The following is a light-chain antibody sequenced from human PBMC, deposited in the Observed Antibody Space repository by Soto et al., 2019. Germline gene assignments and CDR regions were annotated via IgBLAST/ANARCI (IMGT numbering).Light chain of an antibody. Sequence: IVFTQSPATPSLSPGERATVFCRASQSVSSIYLAWYQQKPGQAPRLLIYGASSRATDIPDRFSGSGSGTDFTLSISRLEPEDFAVYYCQQYGSSPWTFGQGTKVDIK. CDR2: GAS. CDR3: QQYGSSPWT. CDR1: QSVSSIY. J-gene: IGKJ1*01. V-gene: IGKV3-20*01.